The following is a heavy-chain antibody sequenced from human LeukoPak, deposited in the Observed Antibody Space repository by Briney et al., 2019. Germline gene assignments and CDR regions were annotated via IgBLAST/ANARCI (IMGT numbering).Heavy chain of an antibody. V-gene: IGHV1-69*04. CDR1: GGTFSSYA. CDR2: IIPILGIA. CDR3: ARGGPAATLVAPWFDP. D-gene: IGHD2-2*01. J-gene: IGHJ5*02. Sequence: SVKVSCKASGGTFSSYAISWVRQAPGQGLEWMGRIIPILGIANYVQKFQGRVTITADKSTSTAYMELSSLRSEDTAVYYCARGGPAATLVAPWFDPWGQGTLVTVSS.